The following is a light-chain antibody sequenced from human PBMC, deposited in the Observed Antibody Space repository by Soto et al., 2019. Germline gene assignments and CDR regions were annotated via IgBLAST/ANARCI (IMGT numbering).Light chain of an antibody. J-gene: IGKJ5*01. CDR2: GAS. CDR3: QHSYSTPLT. V-gene: IGKV1-39*01. CDR1: QSIYIY. Sequence: DIQMTQSPSSLSASVGDRLTITCRASQSIYIYLNWYQQTPWTXHRXXISGASNLQSGVPSRFGGSRSGTECTLTINSLQPEDCATYYGQHSYSTPLTFGQGTRLEIK.